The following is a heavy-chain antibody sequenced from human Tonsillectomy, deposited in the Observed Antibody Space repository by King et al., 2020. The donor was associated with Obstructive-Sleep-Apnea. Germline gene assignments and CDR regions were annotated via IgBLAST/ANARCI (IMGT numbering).Heavy chain of an antibody. J-gene: IGHJ6*02. CDR2: ISYDGSNK. V-gene: IGHV3-30*18. CDR3: AKGGGEAAADYYYYVMDV. Sequence: VQLVQSGGGVVQPGRSLRLSCAASGFTFSSYGMHWVRQAPGKGLEWVTVISYDGSNKYYADSVKGRFTISRDNSKNTLYLQMNSLRAEDTAVYYCAKGGGEAAADYYYYVMDVWGQGTTVTVSS. D-gene: IGHD6-13*01. CDR1: GFTFSSYG.